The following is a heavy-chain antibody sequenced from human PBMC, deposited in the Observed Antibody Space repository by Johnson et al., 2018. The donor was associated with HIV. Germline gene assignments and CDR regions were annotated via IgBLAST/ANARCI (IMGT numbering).Heavy chain of an antibody. Sequence: QVQLVESGGGVVQPGGSLRLSCVASGFTFSSYGMHWVRQAPGKGLEWVAFIGDDGSNKYYGDSVKGRFAISRDNSNNTVYLQMNSLRADDTAVYYCARLPSGYSRDGFNIWGQGTMVTVSS. CDR3: ARLPSGYSRDGFNI. D-gene: IGHD5-18*01. J-gene: IGHJ3*02. CDR1: GFTFSSYG. CDR2: IGDDGSNK. V-gene: IGHV3-30*02.